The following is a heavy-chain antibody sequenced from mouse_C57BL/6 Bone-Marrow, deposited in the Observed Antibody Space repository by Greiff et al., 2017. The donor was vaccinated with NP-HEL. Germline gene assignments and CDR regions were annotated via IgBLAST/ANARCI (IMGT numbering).Heavy chain of an antibody. V-gene: IGHV5-17*01. D-gene: IGHD1-1*01. Sequence: DVMLVESGGGLVKPGGSLKLSCAASGFTFSDYGMHWVRQAPEKGLEWVAYISSGSSTIYYADTVKGRFTISRDNAKNTLFLQMTSLRSEDTAMYYCARVDYGSSWYFDVWGTGTTVTVSS. J-gene: IGHJ1*03. CDR3: ARVDYGSSWYFDV. CDR1: GFTFSDYG. CDR2: ISSGSSTI.